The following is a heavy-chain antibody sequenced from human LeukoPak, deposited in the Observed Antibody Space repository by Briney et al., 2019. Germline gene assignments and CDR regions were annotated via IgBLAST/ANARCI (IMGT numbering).Heavy chain of an antibody. CDR3: ASHAMTSIRYFPI. Sequence: PGGSLRLSCAASGFTFSDYYMSWIRQAPGKGLEWVSYISGSRNIMYYADSVKGRFTISRDNAKNSLFLQMSSLRAEDTAVYYCASHAMTSIRYFPIWGRGTLVTVSS. V-gene: IGHV3-11*01. D-gene: IGHD2-2*02. CDR2: ISGSRNIM. J-gene: IGHJ2*01. CDR1: GFTFSDYY.